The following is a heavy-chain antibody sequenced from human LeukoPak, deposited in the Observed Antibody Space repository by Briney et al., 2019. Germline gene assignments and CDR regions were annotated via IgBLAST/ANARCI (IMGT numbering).Heavy chain of an antibody. V-gene: IGHV4-39*01. CDR3: ARANLYNWFDP. CDR2: IYYSGST. Sequence: SETLSLTCTVSGGSISSSSYYWGWIRQPPGKGLEWIGSIYYSGSTYYNPSLKSRVTMSVDTSKNQFSLKLSSVTAADTAVYYCARANLYNWFDPWGQGTLVTVSS. CDR1: GGSISSSSYY. J-gene: IGHJ5*02.